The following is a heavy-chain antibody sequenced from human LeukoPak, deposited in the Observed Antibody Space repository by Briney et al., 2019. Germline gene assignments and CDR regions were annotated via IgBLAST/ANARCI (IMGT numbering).Heavy chain of an antibody. Sequence: GGSLRLSCAASGFTFSSYSMNWVRQAPGKGLEWVSSISSSSSYIYYADSVKGRFTISRDNAKNSLYLQMNSLRAEDTAVYYCASGGGYSNSWYTYWFDPWGQGTLVTVSS. J-gene: IGHJ5*02. CDR2: ISSSSSYI. D-gene: IGHD6-13*01. CDR1: GFTFSSYS. CDR3: ASGGGYSNSWYTYWFDP. V-gene: IGHV3-21*01.